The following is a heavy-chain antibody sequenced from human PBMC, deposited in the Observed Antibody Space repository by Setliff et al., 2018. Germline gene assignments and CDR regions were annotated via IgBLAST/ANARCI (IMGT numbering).Heavy chain of an antibody. V-gene: IGHV1-8*02. CDR1: VYTFTSYD. Sequence: ASVKVSCKASVYTFTSYDINGVRQATGQGLEWMGWMNPNSGNTGSTQKFQGRVTMTRNTSTSTVYMELSRLTSEDTAVYFCARGWAALGIIGYWGQGTLVTVSS. J-gene: IGHJ4*02. CDR3: ARGWAALGIIGY. D-gene: IGHD7-27*01. CDR2: MNPNSGNT.